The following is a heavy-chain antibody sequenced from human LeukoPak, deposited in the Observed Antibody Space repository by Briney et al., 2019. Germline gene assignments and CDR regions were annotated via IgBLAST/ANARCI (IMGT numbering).Heavy chain of an antibody. D-gene: IGHD4-11*01. CDR2: ISAYNGNT. Sequence: ASVKVSCKASGYSFTGHYMHWVRQAPGQGLEWMGWISAYNGNTNYAQKLQGRVTMTTDTSTSTAYMELRSLRSDDTAVYYCARLNYRPIIKFFDYWGQGTLVTVSS. J-gene: IGHJ4*02. CDR3: ARLNYRPIIKFFDY. CDR1: GYSFTGHY. V-gene: IGHV1-18*04.